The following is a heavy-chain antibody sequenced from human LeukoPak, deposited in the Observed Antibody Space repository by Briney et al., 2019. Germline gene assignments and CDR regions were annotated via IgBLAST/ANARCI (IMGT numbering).Heavy chain of an antibody. D-gene: IGHD3-16*01. Sequence: SGGSLRLSCAASGFTFSNYAMSWVRQAPGKGLEWVSVISGSGATTDHVDSVMGRFTISRDNSKNTLYLQLDSLRADDTAVYFCAKGLWGAYYYGMDVWGQGTTVTVSS. CDR3: AKGLWGAYYYGMDV. CDR1: GFTFSNYA. V-gene: IGHV3-23*01. J-gene: IGHJ6*02. CDR2: ISGSGATT.